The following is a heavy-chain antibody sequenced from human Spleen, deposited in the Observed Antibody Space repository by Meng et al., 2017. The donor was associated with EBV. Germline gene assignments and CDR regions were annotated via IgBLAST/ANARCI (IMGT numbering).Heavy chain of an antibody. D-gene: IGHD7-27*01. J-gene: IGHJ2*01. V-gene: IGHV4-34*02. CDR2: VNHGAST. CDR1: GWSFNGNY. CDR3: ATAGTGVTGDRWHFDH. Sequence: QGQLQQWGAGLLKTSAALSLPCAVYGWSFNGNYWSWVRQSPANGLAFIGEVNHGASTNYNPSLKSRVTISLDKSKNQFSLKLTSLTAADTAVYYCATAGTGVTGDRWHFDHWGRGTLVTVSS.